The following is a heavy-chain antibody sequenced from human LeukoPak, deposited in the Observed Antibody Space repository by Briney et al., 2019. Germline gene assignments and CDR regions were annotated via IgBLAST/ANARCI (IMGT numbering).Heavy chain of an antibody. J-gene: IGHJ4*02. CDR2: MNPNSGNT. CDR3: ARVRGSGSSSWSRGSGFDY. V-gene: IGHV1-8*01. CDR1: GYTFTSYD. D-gene: IGHD6-13*01. Sequence: ASVKVSCKASGYTFTSYDINWVRQATGQGLEWMGWMNPNSGNTGYAQKFQGRVTMTRNTSISTAYMELSSLRSEDTAVYYCARVRGSGSSSWSRGSGFDYWGQGTLVTVSS.